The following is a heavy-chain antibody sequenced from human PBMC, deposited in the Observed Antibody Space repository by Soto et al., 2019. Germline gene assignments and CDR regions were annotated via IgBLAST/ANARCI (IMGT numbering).Heavy chain of an antibody. Sequence: SETLSLSCSVSGGSISDYYWSWIRQPPGKGLEWIGYIHYSGSTKYNPSLKSRVTISVDTSKNQFSLKLRSVTAADTAVYYCARDQIVEYSGGGFDYWGQGSLVTVSS. V-gene: IGHV4-59*01. CDR3: ARDQIVEYSGGGFDY. CDR2: IHYSGST. D-gene: IGHD3-10*01. J-gene: IGHJ4*02. CDR1: GGSISDYY.